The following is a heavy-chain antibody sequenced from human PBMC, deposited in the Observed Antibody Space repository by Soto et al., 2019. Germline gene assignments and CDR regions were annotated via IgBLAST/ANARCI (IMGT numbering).Heavy chain of an antibody. J-gene: IGHJ4*02. CDR3: AKGIAVAGTRGFLDY. CDR2: ISYDGSHK. D-gene: IGHD6-19*01. V-gene: IGHV3-30-3*01. CDR1: GFTFSNFA. Sequence: QVQLVESGGGVVQPGRSLRLSCAASGFTFSNFAMYWVRQAPGKGLEWVTVISYDGSHKYYADSVKGRFTISRDNSKNTLYLQMNSLRAEDTAVYYCAKGIAVAGTRGFLDYWGQGTLVTVSS.